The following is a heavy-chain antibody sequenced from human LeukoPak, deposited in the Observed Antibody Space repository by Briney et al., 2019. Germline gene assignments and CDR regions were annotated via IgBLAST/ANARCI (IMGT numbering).Heavy chain of an antibody. CDR1: GFTVSSNY. V-gene: IGHV3-53*01. J-gene: IGHJ4*02. CDR2: IYSGGST. CDR3: ARENVGIAVAGPFDY. D-gene: IGHD6-19*01. Sequence: GGSLRLSCAASGFTVSSNYMSWVRRAPGKRLEWVSVIYSGGSTYYADSVKGRFTISRDNSKNTLYLQMNSLRAEDTAVYYCARENVGIAVAGPFDYWGQGTLVTVSS.